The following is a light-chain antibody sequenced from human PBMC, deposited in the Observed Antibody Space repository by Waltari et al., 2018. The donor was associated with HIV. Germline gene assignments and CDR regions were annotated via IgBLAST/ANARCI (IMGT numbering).Light chain of an antibody. Sequence: QSALTQPASVSGSLGQSITISCTGTSSDIGTYVYVSWYQQHPGKVPKLMISDVNKRPSGVSNRFSGSKSGNTASLTISGLQADDEADYYCTSYTSIRPFVLFGGGTKLTVL. CDR2: DVN. V-gene: IGLV2-14*03. CDR3: TSYTSIRPFVL. CDR1: SSDIGTYVY. J-gene: IGLJ2*01.